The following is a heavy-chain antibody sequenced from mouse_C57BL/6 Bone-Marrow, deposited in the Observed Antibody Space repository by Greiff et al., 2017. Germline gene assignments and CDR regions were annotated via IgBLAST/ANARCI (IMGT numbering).Heavy chain of an antibody. CDR1: GYAFTNYL. J-gene: IGHJ3*01. V-gene: IGHV1-54*01. CDR2: INPGSGGT. Sequence: VQLQQSGAELVRPGTSVKVSCKASGYAFTNYLIEWVKQRPGQGLEWIGVINPGSGGTNYNEKFKGKATLTADKSSSTAYMQLSSLTSEDSAVYFCARSFAYWGQGSLVIVAA. CDR3: ARSFAY.